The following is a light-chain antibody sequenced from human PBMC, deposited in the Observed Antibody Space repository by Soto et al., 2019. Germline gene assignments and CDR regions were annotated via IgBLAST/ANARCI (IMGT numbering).Light chain of an antibody. V-gene: IGLV2-14*01. CDR2: EVS. J-gene: IGLJ1*01. CDR3: SSYTSSSTPYV. CDR1: SSDVGGYNY. Sequence: ALTQPPSASGSPGQSVTISCTGTSSDVGGYNYVSWYQQHPGKAPKLMIYEVSNRPSGVSNRFSGSKSGNTASLTISGLQAEDEADYYCSSYTSSSTPYVFGTGTKVTVL.